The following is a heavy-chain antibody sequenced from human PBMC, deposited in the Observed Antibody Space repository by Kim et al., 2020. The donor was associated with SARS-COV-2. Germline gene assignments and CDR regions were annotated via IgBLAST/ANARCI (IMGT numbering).Heavy chain of an antibody. CDR1: GYSFTSYW. D-gene: IGHD6-6*01. J-gene: IGHJ6*02. V-gene: IGHV5-10-1*01. CDR2: IDLSDSYA. Sequence: GESLKISCKGSGYSFTSYWISWVRQMPGEGLEWMGRIDLSDSYAKYSPSFQGHVTISADKSISTAYLQWSSLKASDTAMYYCARHGHEYSTSSYYYYGMDVWGLGTTVTVSS. CDR3: ARHGHEYSTSSYYYYGMDV.